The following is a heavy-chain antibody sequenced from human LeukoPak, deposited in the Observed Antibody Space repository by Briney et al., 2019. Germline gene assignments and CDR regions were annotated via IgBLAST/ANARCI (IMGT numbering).Heavy chain of an antibody. Sequence: SETLSLTCTVSGGSISSYYWSWIRQPAGKGLEWIGRTYTSGSTNYNPSLKSQVTMSVDTSKNQFSLKLSSVTAADTAVYYCARDWDEGDNSSVGGGFDPWGQGTLVTVSS. CDR2: TYTSGST. D-gene: IGHD6-13*01. CDR3: ARDWDEGDNSSVGGGFDP. CDR1: GGSISSYY. V-gene: IGHV4-4*07. J-gene: IGHJ5*02.